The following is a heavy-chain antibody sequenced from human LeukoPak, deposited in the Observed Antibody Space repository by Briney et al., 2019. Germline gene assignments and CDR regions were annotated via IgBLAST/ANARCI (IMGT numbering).Heavy chain of an antibody. CDR2: IYHSGST. J-gene: IGHJ4*02. CDR1: GGSISSSSYY. V-gene: IGHV4-30-2*01. CDR3: ARGSGATSY. Sequence: SSETLSLTCTVSGGSISSSSYYWGWIRQPPGKGLEWIGYIYHSGSTYYNPSLKSRVTISVDRSKNQFSQKLSSVSAADTAVYYCARGSGATSYWGQGTLVTVSS. D-gene: IGHD1-26*01.